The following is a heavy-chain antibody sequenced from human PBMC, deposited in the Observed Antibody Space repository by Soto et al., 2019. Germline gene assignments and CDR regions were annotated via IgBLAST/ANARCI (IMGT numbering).Heavy chain of an antibody. CDR1: GYTFINYY. V-gene: IGHV1-46*01. D-gene: IGHD6-19*01. CDR3: AREKWLVRRNDPFDI. CDR2: INPNGGST. Sequence: QVRLVQSGAEVKKPGASMKVSCKASGYTFINYYMHWVRQAPGQGLEWMGIINPNGGSTTYAQKFQGRVTLTRDTSTNTVNMELSSLRSEDTAVYYCAREKWLVRRNDPFDISGQGTMVTVSS. J-gene: IGHJ3*02.